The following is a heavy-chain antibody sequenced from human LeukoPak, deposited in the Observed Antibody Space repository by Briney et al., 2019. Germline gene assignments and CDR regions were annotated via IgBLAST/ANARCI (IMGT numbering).Heavy chain of an antibody. CDR2: IYYSGST. CDR3: VRLHVYYYDSSGPYI. CDR1: GGSISSISYY. Sequence: SETLSLTCTVSGGSISSISYYWGWIRQPPGKGLEWIGSIYYSGSTYYNPSLKSRVTISVDTPKNQFSLKLSSVTAADTAVYYCVRLHVYYYDSSGPYIWGQGTMVTVSS. V-gene: IGHV4-39*01. J-gene: IGHJ3*02. D-gene: IGHD3-22*01.